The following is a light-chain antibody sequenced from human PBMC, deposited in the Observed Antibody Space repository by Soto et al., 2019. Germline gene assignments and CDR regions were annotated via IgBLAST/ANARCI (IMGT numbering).Light chain of an antibody. V-gene: IGLV2-8*01. CDR1: SSDVGAYNY. J-gene: IGLJ2*01. CDR2: EVS. CDR3: SSNAGSNNLV. Sequence: QSALTQPPSASGTPGQSVTIPCTGTSSDVGAYNYVSWYQQHPGKAPKLMIYEVSRRPSGVPDRFSGSKSGNTASLTVSGLQAEDEADYYCSSNAGSNNLVFGGGTKLTVL.